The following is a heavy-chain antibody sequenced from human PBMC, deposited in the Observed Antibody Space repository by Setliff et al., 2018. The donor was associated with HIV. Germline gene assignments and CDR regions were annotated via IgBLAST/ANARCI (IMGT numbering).Heavy chain of an antibody. Sequence: ASVKVSCKASGYTFTGYYMHWVRQAPGQGLEWMGRINPNSGGTNYAQKFQGRVTMTRDTSISTAYMELSRLRSDDTAVYYCARVHSPGAAAATEYFQHWGQGTLVTVSS. D-gene: IGHD6-13*01. CDR3: ARVHSPGAAAATEYFQH. J-gene: IGHJ1*01. V-gene: IGHV1-2*06. CDR2: INPNSGGT. CDR1: GYTFTGYY.